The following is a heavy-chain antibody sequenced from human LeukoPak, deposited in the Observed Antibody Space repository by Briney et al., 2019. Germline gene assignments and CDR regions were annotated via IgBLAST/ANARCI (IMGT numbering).Heavy chain of an antibody. CDR2: AYYSGST. J-gene: IGHJ6*02. V-gene: IGHV4-59*01. CDR1: GGSISSYY. CDR3: ARLRKETALFDWLLKDYYYYYGMDV. D-gene: IGHD3-9*01. Sequence: SETLSLTCTVSGGSISSYYWNWIRQPPGKALEWLGYAYYSGSTNYNPSLKTRLTISVDTSKNQFSLKLSSVTAADTAVYYCARLRKETALFDWLLKDYYYYYGMDVWGQGTTVTVSS.